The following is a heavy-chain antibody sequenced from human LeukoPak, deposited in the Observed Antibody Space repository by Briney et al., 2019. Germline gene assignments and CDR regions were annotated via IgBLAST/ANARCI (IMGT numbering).Heavy chain of an antibody. Sequence: GGSLRLSCAASTFTVSTNYMTWVRQAPGKGLEWVSMIYSGGSPYYADSVKGRFTLSRDNSKNTLNLQMNSLRVEDTAVYYCVPLTDGSVDQWGQGTLVTVSS. D-gene: IGHD3-10*01. CDR3: VPLTDGSVDQ. CDR1: TFTVSTNY. V-gene: IGHV3-66*01. J-gene: IGHJ4*02. CDR2: IYSGGSP.